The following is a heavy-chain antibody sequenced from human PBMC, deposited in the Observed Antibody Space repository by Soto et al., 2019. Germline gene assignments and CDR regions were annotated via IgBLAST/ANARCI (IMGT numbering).Heavy chain of an antibody. V-gene: IGHV1-2*02. CDR3: ARDNYYDSSGYSPDFDY. CDR1: GYTFTGYY. CDR2: INPNSGGT. D-gene: IGHD3-22*01. Sequence: ASVKVSCKASGYTFTGYYMHWVRQAPGQGLEWMGWINPNSGGTNYAQKFQGRVTMTRDTSISTAYMELSRLRSDDTAVYYCARDNYYDSSGYSPDFDYWGQGXLVTVSS. J-gene: IGHJ4*02.